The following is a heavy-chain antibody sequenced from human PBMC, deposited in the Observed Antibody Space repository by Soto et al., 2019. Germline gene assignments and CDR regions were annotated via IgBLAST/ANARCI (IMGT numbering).Heavy chain of an antibody. CDR3: VSWVSAHFDY. Sequence: GGSLRLSCAASGVTFYNYAMNWVRQAQGKGLEWVSTIDYYGVNNHYADPVKGLFTVTKHNSKVTVDLPMTSLSATATAAISGVSWVSAHFDYWGQGTLVTVSS. CDR1: GVTFYNYA. J-gene: IGHJ4*02. CDR2: IDYYGVNN. V-gene: IGHV3-23*01. D-gene: IGHD2-8*01.